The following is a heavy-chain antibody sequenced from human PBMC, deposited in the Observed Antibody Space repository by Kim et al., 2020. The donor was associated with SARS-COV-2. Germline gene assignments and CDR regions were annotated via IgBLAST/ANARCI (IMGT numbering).Heavy chain of an antibody. V-gene: IGHV3-23*01. CDR3: ATPRSTIAAAGEFDY. J-gene: IGHJ4*02. Sequence: DSVKGRFTISRDNSKNTLYLQMTSLRAEDTAVYYCATPRSTIAAAGEFDYWGQGTLVTVSS. D-gene: IGHD6-13*01.